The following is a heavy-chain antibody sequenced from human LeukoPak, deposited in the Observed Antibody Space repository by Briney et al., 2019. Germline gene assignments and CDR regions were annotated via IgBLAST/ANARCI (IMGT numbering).Heavy chain of an antibody. CDR1: GYSFTSYW. D-gene: IGHD6-6*01. CDR3: ARLTLQQLGDY. V-gene: IGHV5-51*01. J-gene: IGHJ4*02. CDR2: IYPGDSDT. Sequence: GESLQISCQGFGYSFTSYWIGWVRQMPGKGLEWMGIIYPGDSDTRYSPSFQGQVTISADKSISTAYLQWSSLKASDTAMYYCARLTLQQLGDYWGQGTLVTVSS.